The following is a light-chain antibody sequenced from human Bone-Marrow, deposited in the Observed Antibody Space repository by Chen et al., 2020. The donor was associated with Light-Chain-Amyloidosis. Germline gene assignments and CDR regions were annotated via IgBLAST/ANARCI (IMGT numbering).Light chain of an antibody. V-gene: IGKV1-NL1*01. CDR2: AAA. Sequence: DIQMTQSPSSLSASVGDRVTITCRASQGISNSLAWYQQKPGKAPKLLLYAAATLESGVPSRFSGSGSGTDYTLTISSLQQEDFATYYCQQYYSTPLYTFGQGTKLEIK. J-gene: IGKJ2*01. CDR1: QGISNS. CDR3: QQYYSTPLYT.